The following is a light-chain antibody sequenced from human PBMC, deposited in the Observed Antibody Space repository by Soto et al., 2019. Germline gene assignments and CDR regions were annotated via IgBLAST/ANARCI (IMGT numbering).Light chain of an antibody. CDR1: SSDVGSYNL. J-gene: IGLJ3*02. Sequence: QSVLTQPASVSGSPGQSITISCTGTSSDVGSYNLVSWYQQHPGKAPKLMIYEGSKRPSGVSNRFSGSKSGNTASLTISGLQAEDGADYYCCSYAGSSTFWVFGGGTKVTVL. CDR2: EGS. CDR3: CSYAGSSTFWV. V-gene: IGLV2-23*01.